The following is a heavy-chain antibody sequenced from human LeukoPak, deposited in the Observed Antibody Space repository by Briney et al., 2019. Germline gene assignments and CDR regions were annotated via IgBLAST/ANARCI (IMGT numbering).Heavy chain of an antibody. D-gene: IGHD3-22*01. CDR3: AKDPTFYDSSGYYLT. CDR2: ISGSGGST. Sequence: GGSLRLSCAASGFTFNNYAMSWVRQAPGKGLEWVSGISGSGGSTYYADSVKGRFTISRDNSKNTLYLQMNSLRAEDTAVYYRAKDPTFYDSSGYYLTWGQGTLVTVSS. J-gene: IGHJ5*02. V-gene: IGHV3-23*01. CDR1: GFTFNNYA.